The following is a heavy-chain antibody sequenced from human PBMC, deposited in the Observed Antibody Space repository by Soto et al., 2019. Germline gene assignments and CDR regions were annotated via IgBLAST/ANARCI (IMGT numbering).Heavy chain of an antibody. J-gene: IGHJ6*02. Sequence: SVKVSCKASGGTFSSYAISWVRQAPGQGLEWMGGIIPIFGTANYAQKFQGRVTITADESTSTAYMELSSLRSEDTAVYYCARDFYYYDSSGYPTHYYYGMDVWGQGTTVTVSS. V-gene: IGHV1-69*13. CDR3: ARDFYYYDSSGYPTHYYYGMDV. CDR2: IIPIFGTA. D-gene: IGHD3-22*01. CDR1: GGTFSSYA.